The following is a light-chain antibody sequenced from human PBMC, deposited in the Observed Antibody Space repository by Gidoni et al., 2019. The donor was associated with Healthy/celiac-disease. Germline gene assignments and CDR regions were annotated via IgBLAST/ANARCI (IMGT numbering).Light chain of an antibody. Sequence: EIVMTQSPATLSVSPGERATPSCRASQSVSSNLAWYQQKPGQAPRLLISGASTRATGIPARFSGSGSGTEFTLTISSLQSEDFAVYYCQQYNNWPRTFGQGTKVEIK. CDR1: QSVSSN. CDR3: QQYNNWPRT. CDR2: GAS. J-gene: IGKJ1*01. V-gene: IGKV3-15*01.